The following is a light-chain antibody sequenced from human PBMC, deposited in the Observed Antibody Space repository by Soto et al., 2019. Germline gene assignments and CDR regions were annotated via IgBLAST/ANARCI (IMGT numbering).Light chain of an antibody. Sequence: QSVLTQPASVSGSPGQSITISRPGTSRDVGGYNYVSWYQQHPGKAPKLMIYDASNRPSGVSNRFSGSKSGNTASLTISGLQAEDEADYYCSSYTSSSTPYVFGTGTKVTVL. CDR1: SRDVGGYNY. J-gene: IGLJ1*01. V-gene: IGLV2-14*01. CDR3: SSYTSSSTPYV. CDR2: DAS.